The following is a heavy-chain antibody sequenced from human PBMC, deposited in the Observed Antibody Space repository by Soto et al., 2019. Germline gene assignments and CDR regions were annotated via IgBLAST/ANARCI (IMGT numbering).Heavy chain of an antibody. V-gene: IGHV4-31*03. CDR2: IYYRGNT. CDR3: GRSCEYYAMEI. J-gene: IGHJ6*02. D-gene: IGHD3-3*01. Sequence: SGTXSLTCTLSVFSIISDYYYWDWIRQRPGKGLDWIGNIYYRGNTNYNPSLKSRIIMSMDMSENNLSFKLTSVTAEDKELYYCGRSCEYYAMEIWGQGTTVTVSS. CDR1: VFSIISDYYY.